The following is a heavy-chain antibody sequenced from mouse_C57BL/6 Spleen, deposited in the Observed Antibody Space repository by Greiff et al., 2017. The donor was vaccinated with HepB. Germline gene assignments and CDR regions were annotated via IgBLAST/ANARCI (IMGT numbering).Heavy chain of an antibody. CDR1: GFTFSNYW. CDR2: IRLKSDNYAT. V-gene: IGHV6-3*01. D-gene: IGHD2-1*01. Sequence: EVKLMESGGGLVQPGGSMKLSCVASGFTFSNYWMNWVRQSPEKGLEWVAQIRLKSDNYATHYAESVKGRFTISRDDSKSSVYLQMNNLRAEDTGIYYCTVIYYGNSYAMDYWGQGTSVTVSS. CDR3: TVIYYGNSYAMDY. J-gene: IGHJ4*01.